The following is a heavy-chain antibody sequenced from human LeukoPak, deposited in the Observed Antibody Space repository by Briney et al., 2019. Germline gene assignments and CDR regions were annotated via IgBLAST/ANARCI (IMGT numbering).Heavy chain of an antibody. CDR2: IKQDGSEK. J-gene: IGHJ4*02. CDR1: GITLSVYW. Sequence: PGGSLRLSCAASGITLSVYWMSWVRQAPGKGLEWVANIKQDGSEKYYRDSVQGRFTISRDNAKNSLYLQMNSLRAEDTAVYYCARSGSGYFDCWGQGSLVTVSS. CDR3: ARSGSGYFDC. V-gene: IGHV3-7*01.